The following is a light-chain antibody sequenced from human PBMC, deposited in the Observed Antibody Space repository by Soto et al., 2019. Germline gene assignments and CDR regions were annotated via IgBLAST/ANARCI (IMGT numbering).Light chain of an antibody. V-gene: IGKV1-5*03. CDR2: KAS. Sequence: EIPMTQSPSTLAACVGDRATIXCRASQTVYSRLGWFQQRPGKTPKLLIYKASTLKRGGPSRFSGSGSGTEFTRTISCLQSDDFATYYCQQLNSYPRPFGQGTRLEIK. CDR3: QQLNSYPRP. CDR1: QTVYSR. J-gene: IGKJ5*01.